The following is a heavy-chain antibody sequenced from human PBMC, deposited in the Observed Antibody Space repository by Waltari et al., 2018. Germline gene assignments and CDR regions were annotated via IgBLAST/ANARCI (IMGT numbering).Heavy chain of an antibody. Sequence: QVQLQQWGAGLLKPSETLSLTCAVYGGSFSGYYWRWIRQPPGKGLEWIGEINNSGSTNYNPSLKSRVTISVDTSKNQFSLKLRSVTAADTAVYYCARGGGYDFWSGYYFDYWGQGTLVTVSS. CDR2: INNSGST. CDR1: GGSFSGYY. J-gene: IGHJ4*02. D-gene: IGHD3-3*01. CDR3: ARGGGYDFWSGYYFDY. V-gene: IGHV4-34*01.